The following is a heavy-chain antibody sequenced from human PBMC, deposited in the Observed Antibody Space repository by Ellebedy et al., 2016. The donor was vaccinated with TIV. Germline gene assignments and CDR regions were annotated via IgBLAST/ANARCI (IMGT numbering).Heavy chain of an antibody. CDR3: ASLRGNTNHLDN. CDR1: GFTFGDYA. Sequence: GESLKISCTASGFTFGDYAMSWVRQAPGKGLEWVSVIYVGDDTYYADSVKGRFTISRDNAKNTLYLQMNSLRAEDTALYYCASLRGNTNHLDNWGQGTLVTV. J-gene: IGHJ4*02. D-gene: IGHD2-2*01. CDR2: IYVGDDT. V-gene: IGHV3-66*01.